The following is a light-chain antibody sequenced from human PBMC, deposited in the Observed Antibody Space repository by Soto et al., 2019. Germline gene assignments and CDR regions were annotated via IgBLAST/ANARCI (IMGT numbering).Light chain of an antibody. CDR3: HQYDTSPRT. Sequence: EILFTQSPGTLSLSPGDRATLSCRASQSLGSGYLAWYRQKPGQAPRILIYAASSRAPGLPDRFSGSGSGTDLSLTISRLEPEDFAVYYCHQYDTSPRTFGQGTPGGYQ. CDR2: AAS. V-gene: IGKV3-20*01. J-gene: IGKJ1*01. CDR1: QSLGSGY.